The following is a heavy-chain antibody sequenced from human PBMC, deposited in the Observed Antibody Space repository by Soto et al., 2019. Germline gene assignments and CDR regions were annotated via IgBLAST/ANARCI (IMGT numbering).Heavy chain of an antibody. J-gene: IGHJ4*02. CDR1: GGSISSSSYY. Sequence: PLETLSLTCTVSGGSISSSSYYWGWIRQPPGKGLEWIGSIYYSGSTYYNPSLKSRVTISVDTSKNQFSLKLSSVTAADTAVYYCARLHGGTNDYWGQGTLVTVSS. D-gene: IGHD1-1*01. CDR3: ARLHGGTNDY. V-gene: IGHV4-39*01. CDR2: IYYSGST.